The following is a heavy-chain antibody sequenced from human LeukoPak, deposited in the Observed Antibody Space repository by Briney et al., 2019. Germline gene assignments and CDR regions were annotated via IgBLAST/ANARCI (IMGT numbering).Heavy chain of an antibody. J-gene: IGHJ4*02. CDR1: GGTFSSYA. V-gene: IGHV1-69*13. Sequence: SVTVSCKASGGTFSSYAISWVRQAPGQGLEWMGGIIPIFGTTNHAQKFQGRVTITADESTSTAYMELSSLRSEDTAVYYCAGYSGYDLVPNFDYWGQGTLVTVSS. D-gene: IGHD5-12*01. CDR2: IIPIFGTT. CDR3: AGYSGYDLVPNFDY.